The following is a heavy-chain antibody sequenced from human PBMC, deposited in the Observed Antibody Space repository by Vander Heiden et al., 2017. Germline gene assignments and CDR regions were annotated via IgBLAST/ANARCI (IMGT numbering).Heavy chain of an antibody. Sequence: LRLSCAASGFTFSSYGMHWVRQAPGKGLEWVAVISYDGSNKYYADSVKGRFTISRDNSKNTRDLKMNSMRAEETAVYYCAKRAMSGYSSNYYFDYWGQGTMVTVSS. CDR3: AKRAMSGYSSNYYFDY. CDR1: GFTFSSYG. J-gene: IGHJ4*02. V-gene: IGHV3-30*18. CDR2: ISYDGSNK. D-gene: IGHD3-3*01.